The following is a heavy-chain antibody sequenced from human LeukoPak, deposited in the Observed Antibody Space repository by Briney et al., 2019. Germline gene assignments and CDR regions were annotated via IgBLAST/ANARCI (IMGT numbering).Heavy chain of an antibody. V-gene: IGHV3-21*01. CDR3: ASLMSGYGPRRLDY. D-gene: IGHD3-3*01. CDR1: GFTFSSYE. Sequence: PGGSLRLSCAASGFTFSSYEMNWVRQAPGKGLEWVSSISSSSSYIYYADSVKGRFTISRDNAKNSLYLQMNSLRAEDTAVYYCASLMSGYGPRRLDYWGQGTLVTVSS. J-gene: IGHJ4*02. CDR2: ISSSSSYI.